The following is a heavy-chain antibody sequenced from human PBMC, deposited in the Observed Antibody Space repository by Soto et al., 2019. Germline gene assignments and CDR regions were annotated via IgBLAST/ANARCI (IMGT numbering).Heavy chain of an antibody. CDR1: GGSISSGGYY. CDR2: IYYSGST. Sequence: SETLSLTCTVSGGSISSGGYYWSWIRQHPGKGLEWIGYIYYSGSTYYNPSLKSRVTISVDTSKNQFSLKLSSVTAADTAVYYCARDRVVGATQGRYYYYGMDVWGQGTTVTVSS. D-gene: IGHD1-26*01. CDR3: ARDRVVGATQGRYYYYGMDV. V-gene: IGHV4-31*03. J-gene: IGHJ6*02.